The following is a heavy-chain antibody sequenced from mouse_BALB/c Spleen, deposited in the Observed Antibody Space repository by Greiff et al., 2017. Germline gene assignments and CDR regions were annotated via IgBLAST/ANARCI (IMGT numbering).Heavy chain of an antibody. V-gene: IGHV1-4*02. CDR3: ARNDPFDY. CDR2: INPSSGYT. Sequence: VQLLQSAADLARPGASVKMSCKASGYTFTSYTMHWVQQRPGQGLEWIGYINPSSGYTEYNQKFKDKTTLTADKSSSTAYMQLSSLTSEDSAVYSCARNDPFDYWGQGTTLTVSS. CDR1: GYTFTSYT. J-gene: IGHJ2*01.